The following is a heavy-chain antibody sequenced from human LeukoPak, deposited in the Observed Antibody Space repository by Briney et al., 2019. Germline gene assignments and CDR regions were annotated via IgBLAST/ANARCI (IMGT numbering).Heavy chain of an antibody. Sequence: GESLKISCKGSEYSFTKYWIGWVRQMPGKGLEWMGIIYPGDSDTRYSPSFQGQVTISADKSINTAYLKWNSLKASDTAIYYCARLGSSRPGGLDYWGQGTLVIVSS. CDR1: EYSFTKYW. D-gene: IGHD6-13*01. V-gene: IGHV5-51*01. CDR2: IYPGDSDT. J-gene: IGHJ4*02. CDR3: ARLGSSRPGGLDY.